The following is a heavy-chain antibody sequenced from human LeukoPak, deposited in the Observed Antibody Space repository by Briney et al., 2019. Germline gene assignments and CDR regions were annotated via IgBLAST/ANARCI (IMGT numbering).Heavy chain of an antibody. V-gene: IGHV1-2*02. CDR1: GYTFTGYY. CDR2: INPNSGGT. J-gene: IGHJ5*02. CDR3: AGLRIAAAGSNWFDP. D-gene: IGHD6-13*01. Sequence: ASVKVSCKASGYTFTGYYMHWVRQAPGQGLEWMGWINPNSGGTNYAQKFQGRVTMTRDTSISTAYMELSRLRSDDTAVYYCAGLRIAAAGSNWFDPWGQGTLVTVSS.